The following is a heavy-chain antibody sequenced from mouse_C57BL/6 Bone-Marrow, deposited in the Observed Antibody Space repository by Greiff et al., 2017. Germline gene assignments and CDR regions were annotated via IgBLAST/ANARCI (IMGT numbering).Heavy chain of an antibody. CDR3: AGDWYFDV. V-gene: IGHV5-17*01. CDR2: ISSGSITI. CDR1: GFTFSDYG. J-gene: IGHJ1*03. Sequence: EVKLVESGGGLVKPGGSLKLSCAASGFTFSDYGMHWVRQAPEKGLEWVAYISSGSITIYYADTVKGRFTISRDNAKNTLFLQMTSLRSEDTAMYYCAGDWYFDVWGTGTTVTVSS.